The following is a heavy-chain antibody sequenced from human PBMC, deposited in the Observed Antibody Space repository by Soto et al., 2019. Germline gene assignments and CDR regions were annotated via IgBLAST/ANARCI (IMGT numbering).Heavy chain of an antibody. CDR3: ARQPYDSTGYYYGA. Sequence: PSETLSLTCAVYGGSFSGYYWSWIRQPPGKGLEWIGEIYYSGSTYYNPSLKSRVTISVDTSKNQFSLKLSSVTAADTAMYYCARQPYDSTGYYYGAWGQGTLVTVSS. CDR2: IYYSGST. CDR1: GGSFSGYY. J-gene: IGHJ5*02. V-gene: IGHV4-34*01. D-gene: IGHD3-22*01.